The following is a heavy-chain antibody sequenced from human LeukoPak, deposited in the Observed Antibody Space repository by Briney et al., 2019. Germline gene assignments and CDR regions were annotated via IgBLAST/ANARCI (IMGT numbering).Heavy chain of an antibody. CDR3: ARDPYHKILPGYGSAMGH. CDR2: TSTYNDET. Sequence: GASVKVSCKASGYSFTSYDINWVRQATGQGLEWMGWTSTYNDETAYARKFQDRLTMTTDTSTSTAYLELRSLRSDDTAMYYCARDPYHKILPGYGSAMGHWGQGILVTVSS. J-gene: IGHJ4*02. V-gene: IGHV1-18*01. D-gene: IGHD3-9*01. CDR1: GYSFTSYD.